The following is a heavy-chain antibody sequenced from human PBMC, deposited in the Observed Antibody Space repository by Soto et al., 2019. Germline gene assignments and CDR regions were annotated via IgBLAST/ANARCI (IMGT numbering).Heavy chain of an antibody. CDR2: ISGSGGST. CDR1: GFTFSSYA. Sequence: PGGSLRLSCAASGFTFSSYAMSWVRQAPGKGLEWVSAISGSGGSTYYADSVKGRFTISRDNSKNTLYLQMNSLRAEDTAVYYCAKEYYYDSSGYYLWGRTLDPWGQGTLVTVSS. V-gene: IGHV3-23*01. D-gene: IGHD3-22*01. J-gene: IGHJ5*02. CDR3: AKEYYYDSSGYYLWGRTLDP.